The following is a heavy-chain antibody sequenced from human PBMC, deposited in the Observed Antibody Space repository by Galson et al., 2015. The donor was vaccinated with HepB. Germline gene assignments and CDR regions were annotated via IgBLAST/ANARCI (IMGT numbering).Heavy chain of an antibody. CDR3: ASAITMIRGIFFQKKYGLDV. V-gene: IGHV1-69*06. Sequence: SCKASGGTFRSYAISWVRQAPGQGLEWMGGIIPLFNTSNYALKFQDRVTFTADKSTNTSYMELASLRSADTAVYYCASAITMIRGIFFQKKYGLDVWGQGATVTVSS. CDR1: GGTFRSYA. J-gene: IGHJ6*02. D-gene: IGHD3-10*01. CDR2: IIPLFNTS.